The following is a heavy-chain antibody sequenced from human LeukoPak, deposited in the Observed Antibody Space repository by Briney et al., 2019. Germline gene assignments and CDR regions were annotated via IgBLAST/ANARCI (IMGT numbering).Heavy chain of an antibody. CDR1: GVSISSSYSY. D-gene: IGHD3/OR15-3a*01. V-gene: IGHV4-39*01. Sequence: SETLPLTCTVSGVSISSSYSYWGWIRQPPGMGLEWIGSIYYTGNTYYNASLKSQVSISIDTSKNQFSLKLTSVTAADTAVYYCARQTGSGLFILPGGQGTLVTVSS. CDR3: ARQTGSGLFILP. J-gene: IGHJ4*02. CDR2: IYYTGNT.